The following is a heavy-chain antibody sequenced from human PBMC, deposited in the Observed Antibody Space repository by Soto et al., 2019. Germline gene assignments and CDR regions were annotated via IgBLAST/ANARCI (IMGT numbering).Heavy chain of an antibody. J-gene: IGHJ3*02. CDR2: ISGSGGST. CDR3: AKSLVVVVAATLTNAFDI. Sequence: GGSLSLSCAASGFTFSSYAMSWVRQAPGKGLEWVSAISGSGGSTYYADSVKGRFTISRDNSKNTLYLQMNSLRAEDTAVYYCAKSLVVVVAATLTNAFDIWGQGTMVTVS. D-gene: IGHD2-15*01. V-gene: IGHV3-23*01. CDR1: GFTFSSYA.